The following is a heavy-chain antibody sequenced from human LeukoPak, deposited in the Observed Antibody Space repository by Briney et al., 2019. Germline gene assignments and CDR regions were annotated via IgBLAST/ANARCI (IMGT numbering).Heavy chain of an antibody. J-gene: IGHJ3*02. CDR2: ITWNSDTI. V-gene: IGHV3-9*01. CDR1: GFTFDDYA. CDR3: AKDTTYYYDSSGYVGFDI. D-gene: IGHD3-22*01. Sequence: PGGSLRLSCAASGFTFDDYAMHWVRQAPGKGLEWVSGITWNSDTIDYADSVKGRFTISRDNAKNSLYLQMNSLRAEDTALYYCAKDTTYYYDSSGYVGFDIWGQGTMVTVSS.